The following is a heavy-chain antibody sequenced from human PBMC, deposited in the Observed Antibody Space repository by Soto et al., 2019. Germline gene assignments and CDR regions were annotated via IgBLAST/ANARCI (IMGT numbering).Heavy chain of an antibody. J-gene: IGHJ6*02. CDR1: GGTFSSYA. D-gene: IGHD3-10*01. V-gene: IGHV1-69*06. CDR2: IIPIFGTA. Sequence: SVKVSCKASGGTFSSYAISWLRQAPGQGLEWMGGIIPIFGTANYAQKFQGRVTITADKSTSTAYMELSSLRSEDTAVYYCAVIRTPGYYYGMDIWGQGTTVTGSS. CDR3: AVIRTPGYYYGMDI.